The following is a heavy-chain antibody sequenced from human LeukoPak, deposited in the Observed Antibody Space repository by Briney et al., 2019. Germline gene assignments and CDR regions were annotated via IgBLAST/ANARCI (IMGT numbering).Heavy chain of an antibody. CDR1: GYTFTRYA. V-gene: IGHV7-4-1*02. J-gene: IGHJ4*02. CDR2: INTNTGNP. D-gene: IGHD6-19*01. CDR3: ARDEESSGWSPDRPFDY. Sequence: ASVKVSCKASGYTFTRYAMNWVRQAPGQGLEWMGWINTNTGNPTYAQGFTGRFVFSLDTSVSTAYLQISSLKAEDTAVYYCARDEESSGWSPDRPFDYWGQGTLVTVSS.